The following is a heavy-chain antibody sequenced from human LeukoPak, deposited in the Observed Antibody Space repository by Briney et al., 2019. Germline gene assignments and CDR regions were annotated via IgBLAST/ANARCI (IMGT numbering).Heavy chain of an antibody. Sequence: GGSLRLSCTASGFTFGDYAMSWFRQAPGKGLEWVGFIGSKAYGETADYAASVKGRFTISRDDSKAIAYLQMNSLKTEDTAVYHCTRDRGAYNLYDYWGQGTLVTVSS. CDR1: GFTFGDYA. J-gene: IGHJ4*02. CDR3: TRDRGAYNLYDY. CDR2: IGSKAYGETA. V-gene: IGHV3-49*03. D-gene: IGHD1-1*01.